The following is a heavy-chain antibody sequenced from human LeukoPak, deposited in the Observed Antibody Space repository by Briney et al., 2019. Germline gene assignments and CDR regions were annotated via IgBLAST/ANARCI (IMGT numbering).Heavy chain of an antibody. V-gene: IGHV1-18*01. J-gene: IGHJ5*02. CDR1: GYTFTNYG. CDR3: ARDMVGLAADGNWFDP. D-gene: IGHD6-13*01. CDR2: INAYNGDT. Sequence: ASVKVSCKASGYTFTNYGISWVRQAPGQGLEWMGWINAYNGDTKYAQKIQDRVTMTTDTSTSTAYMELRSLRSDDTAVYYCARDMVGLAADGNWFDPWGQGTLVTVSS.